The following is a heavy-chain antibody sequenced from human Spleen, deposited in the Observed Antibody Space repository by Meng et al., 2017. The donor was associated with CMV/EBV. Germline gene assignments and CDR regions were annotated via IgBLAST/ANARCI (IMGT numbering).Heavy chain of an antibody. CDR2: MTYDGSSK. Sequence: SWAASGFTFRSYAMHWVRQAPGKGLEWVAAMTYDGSSKYYTDSAKGRFTISRDNSKNTLYLQMNSLRAEDTAIYYCARDEGVGSGFAYWGQGTLVTVSS. D-gene: IGHD3-10*01. CDR3: ARDEGVGSGFAY. V-gene: IGHV3-30*04. CDR1: GFTFRSYA. J-gene: IGHJ4*02.